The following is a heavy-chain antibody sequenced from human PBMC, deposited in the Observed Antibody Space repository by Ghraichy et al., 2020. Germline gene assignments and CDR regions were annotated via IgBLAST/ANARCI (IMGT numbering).Heavy chain of an antibody. J-gene: IGHJ3*02. Sequence: GFLRLSCAASGFTFSSYAMSWVRQAPGKGLEWVSAISGSGGSTYYADSVKGRFTISRDNSKNTLYLQMNSLRAEDTSVYYCAKDSTVPAIFGVVILDAFDIWGQGTMVTVSS. CDR1: GFTFSSYA. CDR2: ISGSGGST. D-gene: IGHD3-3*01. V-gene: IGHV3-23*01. CDR3: AKDSTVPAIFGVVILDAFDI.